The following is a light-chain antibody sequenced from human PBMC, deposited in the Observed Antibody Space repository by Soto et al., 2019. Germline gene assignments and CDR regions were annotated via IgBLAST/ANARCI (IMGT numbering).Light chain of an antibody. Sequence: EIVMTQSPDTLSVSPGERASLSCRASQSINSNLAWYQQNPGQAPRLLIYGASARATGIPARFSGSGSGTEFTLTISSLQSEDFAIYYCQHYNNWPLTFGQGTKVDIK. CDR1: QSINSN. V-gene: IGKV3-15*01. CDR2: GAS. J-gene: IGKJ1*01. CDR3: QHYNNWPLT.